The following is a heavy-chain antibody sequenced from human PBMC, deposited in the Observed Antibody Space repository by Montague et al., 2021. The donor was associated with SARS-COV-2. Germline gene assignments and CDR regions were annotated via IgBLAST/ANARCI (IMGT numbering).Heavy chain of an antibody. CDR3: ARADFWSGHLYFDY. CDR2: IYTSGST. J-gene: IGHJ4*02. Sequence: TLSLTCTVSGGSISSGSYYWSWIRQPAGKGLEWIGRIYTSGSTNYNPSLKSRVTISVDTSKNQFSLKLSSATAADTAVYYCARADFWSGHLYFDYWGQGTLVTVSS. CDR1: GGSISSGSYY. V-gene: IGHV4-61*02. D-gene: IGHD3-3*01.